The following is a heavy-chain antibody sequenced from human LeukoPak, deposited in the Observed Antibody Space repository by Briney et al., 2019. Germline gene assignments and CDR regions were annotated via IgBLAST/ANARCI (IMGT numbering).Heavy chain of an antibody. D-gene: IGHD6-13*01. V-gene: IGHV1-69*13. CDR2: ISPILGTA. CDR3: ARDRIAAAGRGYYYYYGMDV. CDR1: GGTFTSYA. J-gene: IGHJ6*04. Sequence: SVKVSCKASGGTFTSYAISWVRQAPGQGLEWMGGISPILGTANCAQKFQGRVTITADESTSTAYMELSSLRSEDTAVYYCARDRIAAAGRGYYYYYGMDVWGKGTTVTVSS.